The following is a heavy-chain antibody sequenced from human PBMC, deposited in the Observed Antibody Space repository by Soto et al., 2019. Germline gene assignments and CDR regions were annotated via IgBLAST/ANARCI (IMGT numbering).Heavy chain of an antibody. CDR2: TYYRSKWYN. V-gene: IGHV6-1*01. CDR3: ARGPSYSSTTCFDY. J-gene: IGHJ4*02. D-gene: IGHD6-13*01. CDR1: GYSVSSNIAT. Sequence: PSQTPSLTCAISGYSVSSNIATWNCIRQSPARGLEWLGRTYYRSKWYNDYAVSVKSRITINPDTSKNQFSLQLNSVTPEDTAVYYCARGPSYSSTTCFDYWGQGTMVTVSS.